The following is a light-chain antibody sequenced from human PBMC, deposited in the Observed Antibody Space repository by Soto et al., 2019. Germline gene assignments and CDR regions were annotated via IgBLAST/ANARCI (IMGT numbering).Light chain of an antibody. J-gene: IGKJ4*01. V-gene: IGKV3-20*01. CDR1: QSVSSY. CDR3: KQYGSSPLT. Sequence: EIVLTQSPATLSLSPGERATLSCRASQSVSSYLAWYQQKPGQAPRLLMYEASTRATGIPARFSGSGSGTDFTRTINRLEPEDFAVFYCKQYGSSPLTSGGGTKVDIK. CDR2: EAS.